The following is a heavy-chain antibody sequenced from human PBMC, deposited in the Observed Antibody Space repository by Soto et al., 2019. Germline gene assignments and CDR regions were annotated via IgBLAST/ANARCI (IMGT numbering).Heavy chain of an antibody. D-gene: IGHD6-13*01. V-gene: IGHV3-33*01. Sequence: QVQLVESGGGVVQPGRSQRLSCAASGFTFSNYGMHWVRQAPGKGLEWVAVIWYDGSKKYYGDSVKGRITISRDNSKNTLYLQMNSLRAEDTAVYYCASRVAIPGTDYYYGMDVWGQGTTVIVSS. CDR1: GFTFSNYG. CDR3: ASRVAIPGTDYYYGMDV. J-gene: IGHJ6*02. CDR2: IWYDGSKK.